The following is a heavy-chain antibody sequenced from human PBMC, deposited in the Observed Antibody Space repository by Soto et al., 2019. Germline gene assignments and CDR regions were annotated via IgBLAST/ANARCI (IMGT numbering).Heavy chain of an antibody. Sequence: PSETLSLTCAVYGGSFSGYYWSWIRQPPGKGLEWIGEINHSGSTNYNPSLKSRVTISVDTSKNQFSLKLSSVTAADTAVYYCARGPWYYGSGSYTPFDYWGQGTLVTVSS. CDR2: INHSGST. J-gene: IGHJ4*02. CDR1: GGSFSGYY. CDR3: ARGPWYYGSGSYTPFDY. V-gene: IGHV4-34*01. D-gene: IGHD3-10*01.